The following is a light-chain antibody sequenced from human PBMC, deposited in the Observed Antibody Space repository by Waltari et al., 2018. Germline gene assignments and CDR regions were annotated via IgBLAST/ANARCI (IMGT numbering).Light chain of an antibody. CDR2: DNN. CDR3: GAWDGSLSAVV. J-gene: IGLJ2*01. V-gene: IGLV1-51*01. CDR1: SSNIGSNY. Sequence: QSVLTQPPSVSAAPGQKVTISCPGGSSNIGSNYVSWYQHLPGTAPKLLIYDNNQRPSGIPDRFSGSKSGTSATLGITGLQTGDEADYYCGAWDGSLSAVVFGGGTKLTVL.